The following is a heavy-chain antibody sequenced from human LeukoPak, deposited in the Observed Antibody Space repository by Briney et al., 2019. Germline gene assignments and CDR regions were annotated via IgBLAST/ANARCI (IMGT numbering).Heavy chain of an antibody. D-gene: IGHD6-6*01. Sequence: ASVKVSCKASGYTFTGYYMHWVRQAPGQGIEWMGRINPNSGGTNDAQKFQGRVTMTRDTSISTAYMELSRLRSDDTAVYYCARDPGIAARPGYFQHWGQGTLVTVSS. CDR2: INPNSGGT. J-gene: IGHJ1*01. V-gene: IGHV1-2*06. CDR1: GYTFTGYY. CDR3: ARDPGIAARPGYFQH.